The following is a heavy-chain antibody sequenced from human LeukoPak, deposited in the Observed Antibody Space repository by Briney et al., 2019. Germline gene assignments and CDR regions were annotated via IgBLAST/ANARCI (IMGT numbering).Heavy chain of an antibody. CDR1: GGSFSGYY. CDR3: ARVSWSAWHYFDY. D-gene: IGHD6-13*01. V-gene: IGHV4-34*01. J-gene: IGHJ4*02. Sequence: SETLSLTCAVYGGSFSGYYWSWIRQPPGKGLEWIGEINHSGSTNYNPSLKSRVTISVDTSKNQFSLKLSSVTAADTAVYYCARVSWSAWHYFDYWGQGTLVTVSS. CDR2: INHSGST.